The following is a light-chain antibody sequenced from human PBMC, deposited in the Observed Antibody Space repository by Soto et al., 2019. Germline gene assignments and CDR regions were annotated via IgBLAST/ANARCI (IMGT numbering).Light chain of an antibody. CDR3: SSYAGINNLI. CDR2: EVN. Sequence: QSALTQPPSASGSPGQSVTISCTGTSSDVGFYNYVSWFQQHPGKAPKLIIYEVNKRPSGVPDRFSGSKSGNTASLTVSRLQAEDEADYYCSSYAGINNLIFGGGTKLTVL. J-gene: IGLJ2*01. V-gene: IGLV2-8*01. CDR1: SSDVGFYNY.